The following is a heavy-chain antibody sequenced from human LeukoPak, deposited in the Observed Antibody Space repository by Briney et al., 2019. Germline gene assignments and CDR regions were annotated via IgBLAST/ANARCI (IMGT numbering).Heavy chain of an antibody. D-gene: IGHD3-16*01. J-gene: IGHJ5*02. CDR2: IYWDDDK. Sequence: SGPTLVNPTQTLTLTCTFSGFSLSTSGVGVGWIRQPPGKALEWLALIYWDDDKHYSSSLKSRLTITKDTSKNQVVLTMTNMDPVDTATYYCSHSQLNGIWGWFDPWGPGVLVTVSS. V-gene: IGHV2-5*02. CDR3: SHSQLNGIWGWFDP. CDR1: GFSLSTSGVG.